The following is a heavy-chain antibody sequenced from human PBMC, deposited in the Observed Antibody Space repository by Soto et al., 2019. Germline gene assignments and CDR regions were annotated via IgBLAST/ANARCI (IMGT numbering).Heavy chain of an antibody. D-gene: IGHD2-2*01. CDR3: ATGIVVPAALYYYYGMDV. CDR2: FDPEDGET. CDR1: GYTLTELS. Sequence: ASVKVSCKVSGYTLTELSMHWVRQAPGKGLEWMGGFDPEDGETIYAQKFQGRVTMTEDTSTDTAYMELSSLRSEDTAFYYCATGIVVPAALYYYYGMDVWGQGTTVTVSS. J-gene: IGHJ6*02. V-gene: IGHV1-24*01.